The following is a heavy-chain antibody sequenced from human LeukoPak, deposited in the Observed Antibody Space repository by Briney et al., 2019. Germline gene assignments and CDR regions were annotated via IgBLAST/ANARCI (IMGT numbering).Heavy chain of an antibody. Sequence: GGSLRLSCTASGFTFGDYAMSWVRQAPGKGLEWVGFIRSKAYGGTTEYAASVKGRFTISRDDSKSIAYLQMNSLKTEDTAVYYCTRESPRGCFAPGAQGTLPTVSS. CDR3: TRESPRGCFAP. CDR2: IRSKAYGGTT. CDR1: GFTFGDYA. V-gene: IGHV3-49*04. J-gene: IGHJ5*02. D-gene: IGHD1-26*01.